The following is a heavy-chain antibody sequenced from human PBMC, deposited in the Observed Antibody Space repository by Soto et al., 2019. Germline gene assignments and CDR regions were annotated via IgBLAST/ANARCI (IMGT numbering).Heavy chain of an antibody. Sequence: QVQLVQSGAEVKKPGSSVKVFCKDSGGTFSSHGFNWMRQAAGQGLEWIGGSIPLFGITNHTQKCQDRVTIIADTSTSTASMELRHLRSDDTAGNYCASDRVYGLVNWWQGNLLSVSS. CDR3: ASDRVYGLVN. D-gene: IGHD6-13*01. CDR1: GGTFSSHG. J-gene: IGHJ4*02. CDR2: SIPLFGIT. V-gene: IGHV1-69*14.